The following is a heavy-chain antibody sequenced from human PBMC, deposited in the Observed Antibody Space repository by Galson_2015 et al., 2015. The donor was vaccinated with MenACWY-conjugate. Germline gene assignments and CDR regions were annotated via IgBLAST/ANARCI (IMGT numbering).Heavy chain of an antibody. CDR2: ISGSGGST. CDR1: GFPFSRYA. J-gene: IGHJ4*02. Sequence: SLRLSCAASGFPFSRYAMSWVRQAPGKGLEWVSAISGSGGSTYYADSVKGRFTISRDNSKNTLYLQMNSLRAEDTAVYYCAKGRITGTTFVSVYFDYWGQGTLVTVSS. D-gene: IGHD1-7*01. CDR3: AKGRITGTTFVSVYFDY. V-gene: IGHV3-23*01.